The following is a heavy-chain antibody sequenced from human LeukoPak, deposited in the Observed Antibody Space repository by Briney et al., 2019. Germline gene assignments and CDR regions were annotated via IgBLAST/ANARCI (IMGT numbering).Heavy chain of an antibody. V-gene: IGHV4-39*01. J-gene: IGHJ4*02. D-gene: IGHD4-11*01. Sequence: PSETLSLTCTVSGGSISSSSYHWGWIRQPPGKGLEWIGSIYYSGSTYYNPSLKSRVTISIDTSKNQFSLNLNSMTAADTAVYYCASPIYSSYVVDYWGQGTLVTVSS. CDR2: IYYSGST. CDR1: GGSISSSSYH. CDR3: ASPIYSSYVVDY.